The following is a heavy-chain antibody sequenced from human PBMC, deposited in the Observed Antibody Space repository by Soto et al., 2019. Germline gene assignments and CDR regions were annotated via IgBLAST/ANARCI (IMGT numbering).Heavy chain of an antibody. CDR3: ARAFSPVARTQRYYYGLDI. J-gene: IGHJ6*04. CDR1: AGSISSVGYH. V-gene: IGHV4-31*02. D-gene: IGHD2-15*01. Sequence: TWTVSAGSISSVGYHCICIRQHPGTGLEWLGYIYYSASTYYNPYLKSRVTISLDTSENQLSPELSSVTAAHTRVYYCARAFSPVARTQRYYYGLDIGGEGITVTSAS. CDR2: IYYSAST.